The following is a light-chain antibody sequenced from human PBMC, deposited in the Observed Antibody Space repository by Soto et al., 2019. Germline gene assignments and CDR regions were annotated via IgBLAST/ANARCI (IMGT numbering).Light chain of an antibody. Sequence: QSALTQPASVSGSPGQSITISCTGTTNDVGGYNYVSWYQQHPGKAPKLLIFEVSSRPSGVSNRFSGSKSGNTASLTISALQAEDEADYFCNSYTSSTPRPYVFGTGTKVTVL. CDR1: TNDVGGYNY. CDR3: NSYTSSTPRPYV. V-gene: IGLV2-14*01. CDR2: EVS. J-gene: IGLJ1*01.